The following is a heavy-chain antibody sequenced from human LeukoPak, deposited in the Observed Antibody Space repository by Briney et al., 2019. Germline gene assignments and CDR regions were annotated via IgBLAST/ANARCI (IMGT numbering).Heavy chain of an antibody. CDR2: INGDGSST. CDR1: GFTFSSHW. D-gene: IGHD2-2*01. CDR3: ARELVVRAGDYFDN. J-gene: IGHJ4*02. V-gene: IGHV3-74*01. Sequence: GGSLRLSYAASGFTFSSHWTHWVRQAPGKGLVWVARINGDGSSTRYADSVKGRFTISRDNAKNTLFLQMNSLRAEDTAVYSCARELVVRAGDYFDNWGQGTLVTVSS.